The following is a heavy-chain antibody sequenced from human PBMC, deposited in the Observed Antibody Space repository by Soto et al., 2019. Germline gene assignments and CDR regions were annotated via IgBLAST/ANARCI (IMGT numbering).Heavy chain of an antibody. J-gene: IGHJ6*02. CDR1: GFTFDDYG. CDR3: ARDIDREQWLARPNYYYYYGMDV. V-gene: IGHV3-20*04. D-gene: IGHD6-19*01. CDR2: INWNGGST. Sequence: EVQLVESGGGVVRPGGSLRLSCAASGFTFDDYGMSWVRQAPGKGLEWVSGINWNGGSTGYADSVKGRFTISRDNAKNSLYLQMNSLRAEDTALYYCARDIDREQWLARPNYYYYYGMDVWGQGTTVTVS.